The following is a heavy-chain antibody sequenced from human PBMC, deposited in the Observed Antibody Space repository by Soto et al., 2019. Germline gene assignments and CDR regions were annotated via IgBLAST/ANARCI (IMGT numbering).Heavy chain of an antibody. J-gene: IGHJ3*02. CDR2: ISYDGSNK. V-gene: IGHV3-30*18. CDR3: AKLPHYYDSVDAFDI. CDR1: GFTFSSYG. Sequence: GGSLRLSCAASGFTFSSYGMHWVRQAPGKGLEWVAVISYDGSNKYYADSVKGRFTISRDNSKNTLYLQMNSLRAEDTAVYYCAKLPHYYDSVDAFDIWGQGTMVTVSS. D-gene: IGHD3-22*01.